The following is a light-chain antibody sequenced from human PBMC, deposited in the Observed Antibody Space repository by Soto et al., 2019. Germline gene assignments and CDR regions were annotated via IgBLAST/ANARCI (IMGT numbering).Light chain of an antibody. V-gene: IGKV3-11*01. CDR3: KQHITWPLT. CDR2: AAY. Sequence: EVVTTQSPATLSVSPGERATLSCRASQGLGTNLAWYQQKPGQAPRLLIYAAYNRATGIPTRFSGSGSGTDFTFSVRNLEPEDFAVYYCKQHITWPLTFGGGTKVDIK. J-gene: IGKJ4*01. CDR1: QGLGTN.